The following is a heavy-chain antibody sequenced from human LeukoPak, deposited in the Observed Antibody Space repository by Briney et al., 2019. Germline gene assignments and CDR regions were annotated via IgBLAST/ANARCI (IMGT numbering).Heavy chain of an antibody. V-gene: IGHV4-34*01. CDR2: INHSGST. CDR3: ARGWGGSPGPYYFDY. Sequence: SETLSLTCAVYGGSFSGYYWSWIRQPPGKGLEWIGEINHSGSTNYNPSLKSRVTISVDTSKNQFSLKLSSVTAAETAVYYCARGWGGSPGPYYFDYWGQGTLVTVSS. D-gene: IGHD1-26*01. J-gene: IGHJ4*02. CDR1: GGSFSGYY.